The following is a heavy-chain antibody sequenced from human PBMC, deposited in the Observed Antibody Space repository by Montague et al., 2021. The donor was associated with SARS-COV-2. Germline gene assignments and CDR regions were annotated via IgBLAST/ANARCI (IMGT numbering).Heavy chain of an antibody. D-gene: IGHD3/OR15-3a*01. CDR3: ARQVGDFWTGFYVDS. CDR2: ISHSGSA. J-gene: IGHJ4*02. V-gene: IGHV4-39*01. Sequence: SETLSLTCTVSGDSISSANYQWAWFRQPPGKGLQWVGSISHSGSAYYNPSLKSRLTISVDMSKRLFSLDVESVAVADMAFYYCARQVGDFWTGFYVDSWGQGTLVTVSS. CDR1: GDSISSANYQ.